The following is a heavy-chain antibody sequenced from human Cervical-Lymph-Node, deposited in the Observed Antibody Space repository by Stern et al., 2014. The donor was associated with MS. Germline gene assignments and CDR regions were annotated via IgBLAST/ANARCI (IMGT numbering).Heavy chain of an antibody. CDR2: LVPMFGTQ. J-gene: IGHJ4*02. CDR1: GDTFSINS. D-gene: IGHD6-13*01. V-gene: IGHV1-69*01. Sequence: QVQLVESGAEVKKPGSSVKVSCKASGDTFSINSISWVRQAPGQGLEWTGRLVPMFGTQNYPTKFQGRVTTSADESTITAYMELSGLTSEDTAVYYCARDQGGIAAYWGQGTLVTVSS. CDR3: ARDQGGIAAY.